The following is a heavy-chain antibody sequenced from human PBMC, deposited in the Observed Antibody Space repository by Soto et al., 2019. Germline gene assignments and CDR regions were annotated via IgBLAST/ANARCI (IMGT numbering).Heavy chain of an antibody. CDR2: IYYSGST. D-gene: IGHD4-17*01. V-gene: IGHV4-59*01. J-gene: IGHJ4*02. CDR1: GGSISSYY. Sequence: QVQLQESGPGLVKPSETLSLTCTVSGGSISSYYWSWIRQPPGKGLEWIGYIYYSGSTNYNPSLKSRVTIPVDTSKNQFSLKLSSVTAADTAVYYCALGNYGDYPFFDYWGQGTLVTVSS. CDR3: ALGNYGDYPFFDY.